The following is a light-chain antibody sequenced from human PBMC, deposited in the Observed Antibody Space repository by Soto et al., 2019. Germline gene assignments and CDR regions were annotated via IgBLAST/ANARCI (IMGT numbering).Light chain of an antibody. CDR2: LNSDGSH. CDR3: QTWGTGIVV. Sequence: QPVLTQSPSASASLGASVKLTCTLSSGHSSYAIAWHQQQPEKGPRYLMKLNSDGSHSKGDGIPDRFSGSSSGAERYLTISRLQSEDEADYYCQTWGTGIVVFGGGTKLTAL. V-gene: IGLV4-69*01. J-gene: IGLJ2*01. CDR1: SGHSSYA.